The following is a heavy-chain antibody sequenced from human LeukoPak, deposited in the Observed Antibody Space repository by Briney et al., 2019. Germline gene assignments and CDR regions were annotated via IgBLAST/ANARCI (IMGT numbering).Heavy chain of an antibody. J-gene: IGHJ4*02. D-gene: IGHD2-2*01. CDR1: GGSISSSNYS. V-gene: IGHV4-39*01. CDR2: IYYSGST. Sequence: PSETLSLTCTVSGGSISSSNYSWGWIRQPPGKGLEWIGSIYYSGSTYYNPSLKSRVTISVDTSKNQFSLKLTSVTAADTAVYYCARRGCSSTSCYGGTNLPFDYWGQGTLLTVSS. CDR3: ARRGCSSTSCYGGTNLPFDY.